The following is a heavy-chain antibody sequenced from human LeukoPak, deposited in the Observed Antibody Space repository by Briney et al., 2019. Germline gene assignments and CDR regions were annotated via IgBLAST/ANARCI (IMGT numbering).Heavy chain of an antibody. Sequence: ASVKVSCKASGGTFSSYAISWVRQAPGQGLEWMGGIIPIFGTANYAQKFQGRVTITTDESTSTAYMGLSSLRSEDTAVYYCARDNYAGANWFDPWGQGTLVTVSS. V-gene: IGHV1-69*05. J-gene: IGHJ5*02. CDR3: ARDNYAGANWFDP. CDR1: GGTFSSYA. D-gene: IGHD1-7*01. CDR2: IIPIFGTA.